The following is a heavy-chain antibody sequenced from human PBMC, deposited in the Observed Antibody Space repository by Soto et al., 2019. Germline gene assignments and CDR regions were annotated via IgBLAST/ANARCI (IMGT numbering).Heavy chain of an antibody. CDR2: ISYDGSNK. J-gene: IGHJ4*02. CDR1: GFTFSSYG. CDR3: AKDLDSSGWYFDY. V-gene: IGHV3-30*18. Sequence: PGGSLRLSCAASGFTFSSYGMHWVLQAPGKGLEWVAVISYDGSNKYYADSVKGRFTISRDNSKNTLYLQMNSLRAEDTAVYYCAKDLDSSGWYFDYWGQGTLVTVSS. D-gene: IGHD6-19*01.